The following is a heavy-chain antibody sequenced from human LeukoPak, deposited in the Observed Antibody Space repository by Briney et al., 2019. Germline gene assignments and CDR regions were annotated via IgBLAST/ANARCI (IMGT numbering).Heavy chain of an antibody. CDR1: GFTFSSYW. CDR2: IRQDGSVQ. D-gene: IGHD1/OR15-1a*01. Sequence: GGSLRLSCAVSGFTFSSYWMSWVRQAPGKGLEWVANIRQDGSVQNYVDSVKGRFPISRDNPKNSVYLQMSSLRAEDTAVYYCLVTTRSRGFDYWGQGTLVTVSS. CDR3: LVTTRSRGFDY. J-gene: IGHJ4*02. V-gene: IGHV3-7*01.